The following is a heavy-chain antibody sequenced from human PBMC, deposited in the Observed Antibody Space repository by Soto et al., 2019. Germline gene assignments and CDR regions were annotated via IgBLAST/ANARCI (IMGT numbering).Heavy chain of an antibody. Sequence: QVQLVQSGAEVKKPGSSVKVSCKASGGTFRSYVISWVRQAPGQGLECMGGIIHISGKANYAQKLQGRVTINTDESTSTAYMELSCLSSEDTAVYYCARGWHDFPQWGQGTLVTVSS. V-gene: IGHV1-69*01. J-gene: IGHJ4*02. CDR2: IIHISGKA. CDR3: ARGWHDFPQ. CDR1: GGTFRSYV. D-gene: IGHD2-15*01.